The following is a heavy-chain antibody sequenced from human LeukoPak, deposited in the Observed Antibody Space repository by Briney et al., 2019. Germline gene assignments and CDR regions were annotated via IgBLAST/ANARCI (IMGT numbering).Heavy chain of an antibody. CDR3: ARGEGSSGWYRYYFDY. J-gene: IGHJ4*02. CDR2: IYYSGST. CDR1: GGSISSGGYY. V-gene: IGHV4-31*03. Sequence: SQTLSLTCTVSGGSISSGGYYWSWIRQHPGKGLEWIEYIYYSGSTYYNPSLKSRVTISVDTSKNQFSLRLSSVTAADTAVYYCARGEGSSGWYRYYFDYWGQGTLVTVSS. D-gene: IGHD6-19*01.